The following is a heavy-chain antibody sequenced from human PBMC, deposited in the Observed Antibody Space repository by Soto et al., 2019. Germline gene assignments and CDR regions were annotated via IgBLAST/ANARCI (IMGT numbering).Heavy chain of an antibody. CDR2: IWYDGNNK. V-gene: IGHV3-33*01. CDR3: AREKMDTMAYCFDY. D-gene: IGHD5-18*01. J-gene: IGHJ4*02. CDR1: GFTFSSHG. Sequence: GGSLRLSCGASGFTFSSHGIHWVRQAPGKGLEWVAVIWYDGNNKEYAASVKGRFTISRDNSKNTLYLQMNSLRVEDTAMYFCAREKMDTMAYCFDYWGQGNMVTVSS.